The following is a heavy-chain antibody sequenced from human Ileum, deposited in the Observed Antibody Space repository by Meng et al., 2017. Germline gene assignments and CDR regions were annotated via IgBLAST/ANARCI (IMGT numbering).Heavy chain of an antibody. CDR2: MNLGGSP. Sequence: QWRLQESGPGLVEPSGTLSLTCAVSGRSSSGSDWWSWVRQPPGKGLEWIAEMNLGGSPNYNPSLMSRVTMSVDKSNDHLSLQLTSVTAADTAVYYCAHIFDSWGQGTLVTVSS. CDR1: GRSSSGSDW. J-gene: IGHJ4*02. V-gene: IGHV4-4*02. CDR3: AHIFDS.